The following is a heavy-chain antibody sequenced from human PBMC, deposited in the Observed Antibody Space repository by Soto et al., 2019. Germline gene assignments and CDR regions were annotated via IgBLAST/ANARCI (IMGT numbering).Heavy chain of an antibody. Sequence: QVQLVQSGGEVKRPGDSVKVSCKTSGYPFSSDGISWVRQAPGQGLEWLGWISGYNAKTEYGQKVQDRLTMPTDTSTNTVYMELRTLRSDDTAVYYCGREFWPWLVQYYYGMAVWGQGTTVTVSS. V-gene: IGHV1-18*04. D-gene: IGHD6-19*01. CDR1: GYPFSSDG. J-gene: IGHJ6*02. CDR2: ISGYNAKT. CDR3: GREFWPWLVQYYYGMAV.